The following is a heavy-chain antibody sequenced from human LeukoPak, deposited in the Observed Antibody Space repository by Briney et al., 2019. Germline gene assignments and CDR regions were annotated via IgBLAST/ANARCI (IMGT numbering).Heavy chain of an antibody. Sequence: SETLSLTCTVSGGSISSGDYYWSWIRQPPGKGLEWIGYIYYSGSTYYNPSLKSRVTISVDTSKNQFSLKLSSVTAADTAVYYCARNDRVSSGYHHYFDYWGQGTLVTVSS. CDR3: ARNDRVSSGYHHYFDY. D-gene: IGHD3-22*01. V-gene: IGHV4-30-4*01. J-gene: IGHJ4*02. CDR2: IYYSGST. CDR1: GGSISSGDYY.